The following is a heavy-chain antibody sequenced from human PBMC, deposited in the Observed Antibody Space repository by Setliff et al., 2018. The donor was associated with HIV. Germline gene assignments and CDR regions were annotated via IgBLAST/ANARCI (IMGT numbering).Heavy chain of an antibody. Sequence: PGGSLRLSCAASEFTFSSYGMHWVRQAPGKGLEWVAVISYDGSNKYYADSVKGRFTISRDNSKNTLYLQMNSLRAEDTGVYYCHSGYDTEEQSYFDYWGQGTTVTVSS. CDR2: ISYDGSNK. V-gene: IGHV3-30*03. J-gene: IGHJ4*03. CDR1: EFTFSSYG. CDR3: HSGYDTEEQSYFDY. D-gene: IGHD5-12*01.